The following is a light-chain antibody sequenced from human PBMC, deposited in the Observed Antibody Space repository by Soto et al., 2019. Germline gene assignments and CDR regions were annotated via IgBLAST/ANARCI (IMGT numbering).Light chain of an antibody. CDR2: DGT. CDR1: QSIGSW. CDR3: QQYNSYFWT. Sequence: STLSASVGDRVTITCWASQSIGSWLAWHQQKPGKAPKLLIYDGTYLESGVPSRFSGSGSGTEFTLTISSLQPDDFATYYCQQYNSYFWTFGQGTKVDIK. V-gene: IGKV1-5*01. J-gene: IGKJ1*01.